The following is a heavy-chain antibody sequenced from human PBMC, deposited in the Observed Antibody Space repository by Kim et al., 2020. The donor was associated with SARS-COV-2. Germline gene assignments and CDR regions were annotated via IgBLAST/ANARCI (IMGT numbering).Heavy chain of an antibody. CDR2: FDPEDGET. D-gene: IGHD3-3*01. J-gene: IGHJ5*02. V-gene: IGHV1-24*01. CDR3: ATSITIFGWFDP. Sequence: ASVKVSCKVSGYTLTELSMHWVRQAPGKGLEWMGGFDPEDGETIYAQKFQGRVTMTEDTSTDTAYMELSSLRSEDPAVYYCATSITIFGWFDPWGQGTLVTVCS. CDR1: GYTLTELS.